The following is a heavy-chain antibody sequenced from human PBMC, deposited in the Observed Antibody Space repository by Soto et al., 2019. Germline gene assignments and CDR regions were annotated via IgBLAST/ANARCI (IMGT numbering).Heavy chain of an antibody. D-gene: IGHD2-2*01. CDR2: IIPISGTA. CDR3: ARSQGSSTSLEIYYYYYYGMDV. Sequence: QVQLVQSGAEVKKPGSSEKVSCKASGGTFSSYAISWVRQAPGQGLEWMGGIIPISGTANYAQKFQGRVTIIADESTSTAYMELSSLRSEDTAVYYCARSQGSSTSLEIYYYYYYGMDVWGQGTTVTVSS. V-gene: IGHV1-69*01. CDR1: GGTFSSYA. J-gene: IGHJ6*02.